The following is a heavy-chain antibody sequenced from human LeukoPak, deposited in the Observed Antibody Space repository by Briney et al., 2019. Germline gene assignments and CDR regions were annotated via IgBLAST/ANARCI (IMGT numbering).Heavy chain of an antibody. Sequence: ASVKVSCKASGYTFTSYGISWVRQAPGQGLEWMGWISAYNGNTNYAQKLQGRVTMTTDTSTSTAYMELRSLRSDDTAVYYCASIYCSSTSCYGPVDYWGQGTLVTVS. J-gene: IGHJ4*02. D-gene: IGHD2-2*01. CDR3: ASIYCSSTSCYGPVDY. CDR2: ISAYNGNT. CDR1: GYTFTSYG. V-gene: IGHV1-18*04.